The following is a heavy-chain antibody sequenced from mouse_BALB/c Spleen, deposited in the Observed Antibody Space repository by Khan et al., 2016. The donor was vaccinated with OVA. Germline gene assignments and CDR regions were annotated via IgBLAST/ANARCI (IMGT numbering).Heavy chain of an antibody. J-gene: IGHJ3*01. CDR1: GYTFADSG. CDR2: ISTYYGNI. Sequence: QVQLKQSGPEPVRPGASVKFSCKGSGYTFADSGMHWVRQSHAKSLEWIGVISTYYGNIKYNQKFEGRATMTVDKSSSTAYLELARLTSEDSAVYFCTRDGISEFTYWGQGTLVTVSA. D-gene: IGHD2-3*01. V-gene: IGHV1S137*01. CDR3: TRDGISEFTY.